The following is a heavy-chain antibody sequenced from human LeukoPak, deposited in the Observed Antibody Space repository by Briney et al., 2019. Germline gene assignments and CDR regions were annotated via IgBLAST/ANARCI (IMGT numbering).Heavy chain of an antibody. J-gene: IGHJ4*02. Sequence: GGSLRLSCAAPGFTFSNYEMNWVRQAPGKGLEWVSTISSSGSTVYYADSVKGRFTISRDNAKKSLSLQMNSLRAEDTAVYYCTTGGNCLVYWGQGTLVTVSS. CDR3: TTGGNCLVY. CDR1: GFTFSNYE. D-gene: IGHD4-23*01. CDR2: ISSSGSTV. V-gene: IGHV3-48*03.